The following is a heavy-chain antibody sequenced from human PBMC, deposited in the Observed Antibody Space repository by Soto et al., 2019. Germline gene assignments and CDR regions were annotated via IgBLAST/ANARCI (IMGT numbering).Heavy chain of an antibody. CDR1: GYTFTDYA. V-gene: IGHV1-3*01. D-gene: IGHD2-21*01. J-gene: IGHJ4*02. Sequence: VASVKVSCKASGYTFTDYAIHWVRQAPGQRLEWMGWIAPGNGNTKYSQNFQGRVTITRDTSATTAYMELSSLRSEDTAVYYCATGSRMWTPDYWRQGTLVTVSS. CDR2: IAPGNGNT. CDR3: ATGSRMWTPDY.